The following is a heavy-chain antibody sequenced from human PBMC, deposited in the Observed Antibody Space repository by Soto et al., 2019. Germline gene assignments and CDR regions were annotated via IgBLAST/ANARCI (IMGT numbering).Heavy chain of an antibody. Sequence: PSETLSLTCAVSGGSVNTAGYSWSWIRQPPGKGLEWIAYIYHSGSAYYNPSLKSRVTISLDRSNNHFSLKLISVTAADTAVYYSARVLFYYDSSGYYHYGTFDIWGQGTMVTVSS. CDR1: GGSVNTAGYS. J-gene: IGHJ3*02. CDR2: IYHSGSA. V-gene: IGHV4-30-2*01. D-gene: IGHD3-22*01. CDR3: ARVLFYYDSSGYYHYGTFDI.